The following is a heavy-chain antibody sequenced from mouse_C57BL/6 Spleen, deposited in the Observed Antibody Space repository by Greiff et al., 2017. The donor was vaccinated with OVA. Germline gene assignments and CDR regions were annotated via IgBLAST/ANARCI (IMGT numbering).Heavy chain of an antibody. Sequence: VKLQQPGAELVRPGSSVKLSCKASGYTFTSYWMHWVKQRPIQGLEWIGNIDPSDSETHYNQKFKDKATLTVDKSSSTAYMQLSSLTSEDSAVYSCARGELTGTFDYWGQGTTLTVSS. V-gene: IGHV1-52*01. CDR1: GYTFTSYW. CDR2: IDPSDSET. CDR3: ARGELTGTFDY. J-gene: IGHJ2*01. D-gene: IGHD4-1*01.